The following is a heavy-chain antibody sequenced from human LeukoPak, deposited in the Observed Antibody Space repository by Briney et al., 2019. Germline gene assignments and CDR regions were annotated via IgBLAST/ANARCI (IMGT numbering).Heavy chain of an antibody. D-gene: IGHD5-24*01. CDR3: VRDRELNY. CDR2: INHSGST. J-gene: IGHJ4*02. Sequence: KPSETLTLTCAVYGGSFSGYYWSWIRQPPGKGLEWIGEINHSGSTNYNPSLKSRVTISVDTSKNQFSLKLSSVTAADTAVYYCVRDRELNYWGQGILVTVSS. CDR1: GGSFSGYY. V-gene: IGHV4-34*01.